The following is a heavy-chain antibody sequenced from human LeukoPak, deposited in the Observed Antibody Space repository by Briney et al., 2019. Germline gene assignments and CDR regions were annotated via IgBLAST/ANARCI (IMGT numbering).Heavy chain of an antibody. CDR3: ARYSSGWFYYYYYMDV. CDR1: GGSSSGYY. V-gene: IGHV4-4*09. J-gene: IGHJ6*03. Sequence: SETLSLTCAVYGGSSSGYYWSWIRQPPGKGLEWIGYIYTSGSTNYNPSLKSRVTISVDTSKNQFSLKLSSVTAADTAVYYCARYSSGWFYYYYYMDVWGKGITVTVSS. CDR2: IYTSGST. D-gene: IGHD6-19*01.